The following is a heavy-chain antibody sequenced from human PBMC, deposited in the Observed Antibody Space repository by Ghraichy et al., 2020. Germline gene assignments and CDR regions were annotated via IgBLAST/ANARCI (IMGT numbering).Heavy chain of an antibody. D-gene: IGHD3-22*01. J-gene: IGHJ4*02. V-gene: IGHV4-34*01. CDR1: GGSFSGYY. CDR2: INHSGST. CDR3: ARGPTWSGYYDSSGYYYGY. Sequence: GSLRLSCAVYGGSFSGYYWSWIRQPPGKGLEWIGEINHSGSTNYNPSLKSRVTISVDTSKNQFSLKLSSVTAADTAVYYCARGPTWSGYYDSSGYYYGYWGQGTLVTVSS.